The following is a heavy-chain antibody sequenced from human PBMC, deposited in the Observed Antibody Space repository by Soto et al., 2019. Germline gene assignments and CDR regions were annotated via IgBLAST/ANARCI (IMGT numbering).Heavy chain of an antibody. Sequence: QVQLVQSGAEVKKPGASVKVSCKASGYTFTGYYMHWVRQAPGQGLEWMGWINPNSGGTNYAQKFQGWVTMTRDTSISTAYMELSRLRYDDTAVYYCARGVEWLLGPDDYYGMDVWGQGTTVTVSS. CDR2: INPNSGGT. V-gene: IGHV1-2*04. CDR1: GYTFTGYY. D-gene: IGHD3-3*01. J-gene: IGHJ6*02. CDR3: ARGVEWLLGPDDYYGMDV.